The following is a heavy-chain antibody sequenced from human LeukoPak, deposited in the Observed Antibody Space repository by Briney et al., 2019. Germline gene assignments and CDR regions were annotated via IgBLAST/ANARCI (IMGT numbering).Heavy chain of an antibody. CDR2: IYTSGST. J-gene: IGHJ2*01. CDR3: ARVSGLSGIYSYWYFDL. V-gene: IGHV4-61*02. CDR1: GGSISSGSYY. D-gene: IGHD1-26*01. Sequence: SETLSLTCSVSGGSISSGSYYWSWIRQPAGKGLEWIGRIYTSGSTNYNPSLKSRVTISVDTSKNQFSLKLSSVTAADTAVYYCARVSGLSGIYSYWYFDLWGRGTLVTVSS.